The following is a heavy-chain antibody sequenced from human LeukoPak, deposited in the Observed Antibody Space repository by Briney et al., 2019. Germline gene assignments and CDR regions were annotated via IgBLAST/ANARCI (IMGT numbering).Heavy chain of an antibody. J-gene: IGHJ4*02. CDR2: IHTSGST. V-gene: IGHV4-4*07. CDR3: ARAGYGDSDFDY. D-gene: IGHD4-17*01. Sequence: SETLSLTCTVSGGSITSYYWSWIRQPAGKGLEWIGRIHTSGSTNYNPSLKSRVTMSEDTSKNQFSLKLSSVAAADTAVYYCARAGYGDSDFDYWGQGTLVTVSS. CDR1: GGSITSYY.